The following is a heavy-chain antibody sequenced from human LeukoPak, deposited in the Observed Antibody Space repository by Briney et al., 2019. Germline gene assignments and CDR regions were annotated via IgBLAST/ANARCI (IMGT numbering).Heavy chain of an antibody. V-gene: IGHV1-8*01. CDR3: ARADDFWSGYYAFDI. D-gene: IGHD3-3*01. CDR1: GYTFTSYD. Sequence: ASVKVSCTASGYTFTSYDINWVRQATGQGLEWMGWMNPNSGNTGYAQKFQGRVTMTRNTSISTAYMELSSLRSEDTAVYYCARADDFWSGYYAFDIWGQGTMVTVSS. J-gene: IGHJ3*02. CDR2: MNPNSGNT.